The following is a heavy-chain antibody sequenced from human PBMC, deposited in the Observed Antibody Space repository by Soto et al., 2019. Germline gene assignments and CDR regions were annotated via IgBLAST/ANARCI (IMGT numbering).Heavy chain of an antibody. CDR3: ARVFGGGYCFDY. CDR1: GYTFTSYA. D-gene: IGHD3-3*01. V-gene: IGHV1-3*01. J-gene: IGHJ4*02. CDR2: INAGNGNT. Sequence: QVQLVQSGAEVKKPGASVKVSCKASGYTFTSYAMHWVRQAPGQRLEWMGWINAGNGNTKYSQKFQGRGTITRDITLSAGEVELGGLNCEVTAVSSCARVFGGGYCFDYWGQGKLLNVS.